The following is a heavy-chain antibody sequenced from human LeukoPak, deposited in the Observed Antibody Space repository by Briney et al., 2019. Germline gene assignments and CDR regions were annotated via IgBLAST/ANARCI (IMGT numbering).Heavy chain of an antibody. J-gene: IGHJ3*02. CDR2: IYPGDSDT. Sequence: GESLKISCKGSGYSFTSYWIGWVRQMPGKGLEWMGIIYPGDSDTRYSPSFQGQVTISADKSISTAYLQWSSLKASDTAMYYCARLSCSSTSCYSSDAFDIWGQGTMVTVSS. V-gene: IGHV5-51*01. CDR3: ARLSCSSTSCYSSDAFDI. D-gene: IGHD2-2*01. CDR1: GYSFTSYW.